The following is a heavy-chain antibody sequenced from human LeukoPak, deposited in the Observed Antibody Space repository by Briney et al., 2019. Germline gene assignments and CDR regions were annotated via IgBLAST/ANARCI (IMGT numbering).Heavy chain of an antibody. D-gene: IGHD1-14*01. CDR2: INHSGST. V-gene: IGHV4-34*01. Sequence: PSETLSLTCTVSGGSFSGYYWSWIRQPPGKGLEWIGEINHSGSTNYNPSLKSRVTISVDTSKNQFSLKLSSVTAADTAVYYCARHRPGLLFDYWGQGTLVTVSS. CDR1: GGSFSGYY. J-gene: IGHJ4*02. CDR3: ARHRPGLLFDY.